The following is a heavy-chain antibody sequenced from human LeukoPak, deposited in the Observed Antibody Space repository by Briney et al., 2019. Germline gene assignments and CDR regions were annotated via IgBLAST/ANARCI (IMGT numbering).Heavy chain of an antibody. CDR2: ISGSGSTI. CDR3: ARVRSGYSHENYFDY. D-gene: IGHD5-18*01. J-gene: IGHJ4*02. CDR1: GFTFSNYE. V-gene: IGHV3-48*03. Sequence: GGSLRLSCAASGFTFSNYEMNWVRQAPGKGLEWVSYISGSGSTIYYADSVKGRFAISRDNAKDSLYLQMNSLRAEDTAVYYCARVRSGYSHENYFDYWGQGTLVTVSS.